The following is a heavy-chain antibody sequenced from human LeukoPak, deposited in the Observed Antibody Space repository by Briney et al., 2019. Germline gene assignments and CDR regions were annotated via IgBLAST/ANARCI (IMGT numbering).Heavy chain of an antibody. J-gene: IGHJ4*02. CDR1: GFTFSTNA. Sequence: GGSLRLSWEAPGFTFSTNAMSGFRKAPGKGLEWVSAISDIGDKKWYAGSVKGRFTISIDNAKNTLYLQMNTLRAEDTAVYYCTKAHGHIIAAGNTGIWGQGTLVTVSS. D-gene: IGHD6-25*01. CDR3: TKAHGHIIAAGNTGI. CDR2: ISDIGDKK. V-gene: IGHV3-23*01.